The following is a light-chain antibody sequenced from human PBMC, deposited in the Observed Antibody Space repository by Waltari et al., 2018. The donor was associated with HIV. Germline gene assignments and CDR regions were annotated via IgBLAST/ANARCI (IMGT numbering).Light chain of an antibody. CDR1: SSNNVQQP. J-gene: IGLJ1*01. CDR2: GRN. CDR3: AAWDERLNGYV. V-gene: IGLV1-44*01. Sequence: SVLTQRPSASGAAGRGVTISCSGPSSNNVQQPVNWYQQIPGPAPQPLIYGRNLRAPGVPDRFAGSKSGTSASLVISGLQSDDEAEYYCAAWDERLNGYVFGPGTTVIVL.